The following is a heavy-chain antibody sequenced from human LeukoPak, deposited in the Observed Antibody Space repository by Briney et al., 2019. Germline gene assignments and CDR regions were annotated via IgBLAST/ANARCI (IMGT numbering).Heavy chain of an antibody. CDR2: ISYDGSNK. CDR1: GFTFSSYG. J-gene: IGHJ4*02. Sequence: GGSLRLSCAASGFTFSSYGMHWVRQAPGKGLEWVAVISYDGSNKYYADSVKGRFTISRDNSKNTLYLQMNSLRAEDTAVYYCATTMVRGVTEYYFDYWGQGTLVTVSS. V-gene: IGHV3-30*03. CDR3: ATTMVRGVTEYYFDY. D-gene: IGHD3-10*01.